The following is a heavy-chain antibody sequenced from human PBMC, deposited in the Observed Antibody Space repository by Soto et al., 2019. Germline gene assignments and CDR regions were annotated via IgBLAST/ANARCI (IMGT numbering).Heavy chain of an antibody. J-gene: IGHJ4*02. D-gene: IGHD2-2*01. CDR1: GFTFSSYA. CDR3: AKVSRYCSSTSCFGDY. Sequence: GGSLRLSCAASGFTFSSYAMSWVRQAPGKGLERVSAISGSGGSTYYADSVKGRFTISRDNSKNTLYLQMNSLRAEDTAVYYCAKVSRYCSSTSCFGDYWGQGTLVTVSS. V-gene: IGHV3-23*01. CDR2: ISGSGGST.